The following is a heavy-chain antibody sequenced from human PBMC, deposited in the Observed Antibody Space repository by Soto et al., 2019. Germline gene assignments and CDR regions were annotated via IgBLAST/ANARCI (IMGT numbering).Heavy chain of an antibody. Sequence: GGSLRLSCAASGFTFSSYSIHWVRQAPCKGLEWVAVISYDGINKYYADSVKGRFTISRDNSKNTLYLQMNSLRAEDTAVYYCARWSTGSYYSYFDYWGQGTLVTVSS. J-gene: IGHJ4*02. CDR1: GFTFSSYS. V-gene: IGHV3-30-3*01. CDR2: ISYDGINK. CDR3: ARWSTGSYYSYFDY. D-gene: IGHD3-10*01.